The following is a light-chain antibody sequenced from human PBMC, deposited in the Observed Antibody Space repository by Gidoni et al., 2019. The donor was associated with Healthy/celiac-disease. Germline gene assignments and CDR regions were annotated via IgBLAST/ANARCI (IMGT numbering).Light chain of an antibody. CDR2: AAS. Sequence: DIQMTQSPSSLSASVGDRVTIPCRASQSISIYLNWYQQKPGKAPKLLIYAASSLQSGVPSRFSGSGSGTDFTLTISSLQPEDFATYYCQQSDSTPYTFGQGTKLEIK. J-gene: IGKJ2*01. CDR3: QQSDSTPYT. CDR1: QSISIY. V-gene: IGKV1-39*01.